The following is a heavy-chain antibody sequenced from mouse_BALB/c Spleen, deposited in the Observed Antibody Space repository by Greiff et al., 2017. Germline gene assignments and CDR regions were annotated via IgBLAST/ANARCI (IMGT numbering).Heavy chain of an antibody. Sequence: VQVVESGPGLVAPSQSLSITCTVSGFSLTSYDISWIRQPPGKGLEWLGVIWTGGGTNYNSAFMSRLSISKDNSKSQVFLKMNSLQTDDTAIYYCVRAFYSFMDYWGQGTSVTVSS. D-gene: IGHD2-1*01. CDR3: VRAFYSFMDY. CDR2: IWTGGGT. CDR1: GFSLTSYD. V-gene: IGHV2-9-2*01. J-gene: IGHJ4*01.